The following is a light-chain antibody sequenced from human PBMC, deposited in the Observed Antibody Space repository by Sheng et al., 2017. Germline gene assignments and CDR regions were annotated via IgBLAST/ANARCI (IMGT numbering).Light chain of an antibody. CDR3: QQYSNYPWT. CDR2: EAS. V-gene: IGKV1-5*03. J-gene: IGKJ1*01. Sequence: DIQMTQSPSTLSASVGDRVTITCRASQSISSWLAWYQQKPGKAPKLLIYEASTLERGVPSRFSGSGSGTEFTLTISSLQPDDSASYYCQQYSNYPWTFGRRDHGGSQT. CDR1: QSISSW.